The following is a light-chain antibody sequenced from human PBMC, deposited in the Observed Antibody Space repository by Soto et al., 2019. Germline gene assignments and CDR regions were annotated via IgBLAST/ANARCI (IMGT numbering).Light chain of an antibody. CDR3: QHYNSYSEA. CDR1: QGINSY. Sequence: DIQLTQSPSFLSASVGDRVTITCRASQGINSYLAWYQQKPGKAPKVLMYDASTLQSGVPSRFSGIGSGTEFTLTISSLQPDDFATYYCQHYNSYSEAFGQGTKVDIK. J-gene: IGKJ1*01. V-gene: IGKV1-9*01. CDR2: DAS.